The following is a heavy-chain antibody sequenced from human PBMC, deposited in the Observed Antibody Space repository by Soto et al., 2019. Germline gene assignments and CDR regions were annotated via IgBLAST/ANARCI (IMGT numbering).Heavy chain of an antibody. D-gene: IGHD3-3*01. Sequence: QVQLVESGGGVVQPGRSLRLSCAAYGFTFSSYGMHWVRQAPGKGLEWVAVISYDGSNKYYADSVKGRFTISRDNSKNTLYLQMNSLRAEDTAVYYWANELRFLEWLLYVDYMDVWGKGTTVTVSS. V-gene: IGHV3-30*18. CDR2: ISYDGSNK. CDR1: GFTFSSYG. J-gene: IGHJ6*03. CDR3: ANELRFLEWLLYVDYMDV.